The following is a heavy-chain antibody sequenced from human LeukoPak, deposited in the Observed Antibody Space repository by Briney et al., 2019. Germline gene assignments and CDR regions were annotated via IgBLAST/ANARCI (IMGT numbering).Heavy chain of an antibody. D-gene: IGHD3/OR15-3a*01. J-gene: IGHJ4*02. CDR3: ARGTGNYYGY. Sequence: GGSLRLSCAASGFTFSDYRMHWVRQAPGKGLVWVSRIKSDGSSTSYADSVKGRFTITRDSAKNTLYLQMNSLRAEDTAVYYCARGTGNYYGYWGQGTLVTVSS. V-gene: IGHV3-74*01. CDR2: IKSDGSST. CDR1: GFTFSDYR.